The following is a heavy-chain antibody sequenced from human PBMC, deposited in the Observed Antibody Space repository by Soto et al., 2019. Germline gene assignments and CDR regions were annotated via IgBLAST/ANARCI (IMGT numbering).Heavy chain of an antibody. CDR1: GGSISSGGYS. CDR3: ARVPGP. CDR2: IYHSGST. Sequence: SETLSLTCAVSGGSISSGGYSWSWIRQPPGKGLEWIGYIYHSGSTYYNSSLKSRVTISVDRSKNQFSLKLSSVTAADTAVYYCARVPGPWGQGALVTVSS. V-gene: IGHV4-30-2*01. J-gene: IGHJ5*02. D-gene: IGHD3-10*01.